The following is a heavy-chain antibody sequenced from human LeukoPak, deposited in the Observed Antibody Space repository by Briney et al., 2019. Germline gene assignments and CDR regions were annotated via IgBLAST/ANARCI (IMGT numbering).Heavy chain of an antibody. D-gene: IGHD3-10*01. CDR2: INHSGST. CDR1: GGSFSGYY. J-gene: IGHJ4*02. Sequence: SETLSLTCAVYGGSFSGYYWSWIRQPPGKGLEWIGEINHSGSTNYNPSLKSRVTISVDTSKNQFSLKLSSVTAADTAVCYCARGGIADYYGSGSPFDYWGQGTLVTVSS. V-gene: IGHV4-34*01. CDR3: ARGGIADYYGSGSPFDY.